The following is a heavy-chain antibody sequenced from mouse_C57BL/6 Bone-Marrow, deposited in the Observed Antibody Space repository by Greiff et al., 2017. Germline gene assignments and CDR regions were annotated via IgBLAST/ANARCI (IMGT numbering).Heavy chain of an antibody. CDR1: GFTFSSSG. V-gene: IGHV5-6*01. J-gene: IGHJ4*01. CDR2: ISSGGSYT. D-gene: IGHD1-1*01. CDR3: ASPSVVAHYYAMDY. Sequence: EVKVVESGGDLVKPGGSLKLSCAASGFTFSSSGMSWVRQTPDKRLEWVATISSGGSYTYYPDSVKGRFTISRDNAKNTLYLQMSSLKTEDTAMYYCASPSVVAHYYAMDYWGQGTSVTVSA.